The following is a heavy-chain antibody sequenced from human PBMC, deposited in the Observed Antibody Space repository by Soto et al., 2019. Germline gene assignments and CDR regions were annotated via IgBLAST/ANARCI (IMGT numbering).Heavy chain of an antibody. CDR2: IYSGGST. Sequence: GGSLRLSCAASGFTVSSNYMSWVRQAPGKGLEWVSVIYSGGSTYYADSVKGRFTISRDNSKNTLYLQMNSLRAEDTAVFYCAGDRGGGFEPDAFDIWGQGTMVTVSS. J-gene: IGHJ3*02. V-gene: IGHV3-66*02. D-gene: IGHD3-10*01. CDR3: AGDRGGGFEPDAFDI. CDR1: GFTVSSNY.